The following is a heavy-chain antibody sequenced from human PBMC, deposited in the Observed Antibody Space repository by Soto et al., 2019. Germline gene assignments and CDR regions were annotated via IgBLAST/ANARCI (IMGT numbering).Heavy chain of an antibody. CDR3: TRRTDFWGRMSY. J-gene: IGHJ4*02. CDR1: GFTFGGSA. Sequence: EVQLVESGGGLVQPGGSLKLSCAASGFTFGGSAMHWVRQASGKGLEWVGHIRSRTNNYATEYAASVKGRFTISRDDSKNTAYLQMNSLKPEDTAVYYCTRRTDFWGRMSYWGQGTLVTVSS. CDR2: IRSRTNNYAT. V-gene: IGHV3-73*02. D-gene: IGHD3-3*01.